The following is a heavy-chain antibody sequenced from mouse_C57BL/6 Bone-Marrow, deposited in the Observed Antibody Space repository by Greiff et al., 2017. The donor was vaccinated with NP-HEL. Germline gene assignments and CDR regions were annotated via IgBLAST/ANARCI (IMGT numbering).Heavy chain of an antibody. V-gene: IGHV1-26*01. CDR1: GYTFTDYY. CDR2: INPNNGGT. J-gene: IGHJ1*03. CDR3: ARKSYYYGDFDV. D-gene: IGHD1-1*01. Sequence: EVKLQQSGPELVKPGASVKISCKASGYTFTDYYMNWVKQSHGKSLEWIGDINPNNGGTSYNQQFKGKATLTVDKSSSTAYMDLRSLTSEDSAVYYCARKSYYYGDFDVWGTGTTVTVSS.